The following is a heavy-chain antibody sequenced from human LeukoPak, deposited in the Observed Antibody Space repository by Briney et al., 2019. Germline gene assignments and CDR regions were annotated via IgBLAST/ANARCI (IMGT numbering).Heavy chain of an antibody. CDR3: ARVSDYVWGSYRSDI. Sequence: LTCTXXGGSISSGRXYWSWIRQPAGKGVEGIGRIYTSGSTNYNPSRKSRVTISVDTSKNQFSLKLSSVTAADTAVYYCARVSDYVWGSYRSDIWGQGTMVTVSS. CDR1: GGSISSGRXY. CDR2: IYTSGST. J-gene: IGHJ3*02. V-gene: IGHV4-61*02. D-gene: IGHD3-16*02.